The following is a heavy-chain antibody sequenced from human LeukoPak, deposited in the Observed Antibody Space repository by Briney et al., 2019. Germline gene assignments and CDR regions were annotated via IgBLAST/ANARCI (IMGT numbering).Heavy chain of an antibody. D-gene: IGHD3-10*01. CDR3: ARRGPGAAYGMDV. CDR2: INPNSGGT. CDR1: GYTFTGYY. V-gene: IGHV1-2*04. Sequence: APVKVSCKASGYTFTGYYMHWVRQAPGQGLEWMGWINPNSGGTNYAQKFQGWVTITRDTSISTAYMELSRLRSDDTAVYYCARRGPGAAYGMDVWGKGTTVTVSS. J-gene: IGHJ6*04.